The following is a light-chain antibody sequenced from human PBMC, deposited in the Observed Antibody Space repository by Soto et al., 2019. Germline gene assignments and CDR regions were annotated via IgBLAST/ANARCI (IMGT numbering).Light chain of an antibody. CDR1: SSNIGSNT. CDR3: AAWDDSLNGYV. Sequence: QSVLTQPPSTSGTPGQRVTISCSGSSSNIGSNTVNWYQQPPGTAPKLLIYTNNQRPSGVPDRFSGSRSGTSASLAISGLQSEDEADYHCAAWDDSLNGYVFGTGTQLTVL. CDR2: TNN. V-gene: IGLV1-44*01. J-gene: IGLJ1*01.